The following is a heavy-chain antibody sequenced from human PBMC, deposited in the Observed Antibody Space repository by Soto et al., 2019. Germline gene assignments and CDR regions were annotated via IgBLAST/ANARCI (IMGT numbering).Heavy chain of an antibody. CDR3: ARGMDTIFGVVPSLAPSLDY. CDR2: IIPIFGTA. D-gene: IGHD3-3*01. Sequence: GASVKVSCKTSGGTFSSYAISRVRQAPGQGLEWMGGIIPIFGTANYAQKFQGRVTITADESTSIAYMEPSSLRSEDTAVYYCARGMDTIFGVVPSLAPSLDYWGQGTLVTVSS. J-gene: IGHJ4*02. CDR1: GGTFSSYA. V-gene: IGHV1-69*13.